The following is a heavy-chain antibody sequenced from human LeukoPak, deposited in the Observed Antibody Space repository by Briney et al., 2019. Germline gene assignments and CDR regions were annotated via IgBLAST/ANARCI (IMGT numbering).Heavy chain of an antibody. CDR3: ARVFARGGEISGSYYY. J-gene: IGHJ4*02. Sequence: GASVKVSCKASGGTFSSYAINWVRQAPGQGLEWMGGIIPIFGTANYAQKFQGRVTITTDEFTSTAYMEMSSLRPEDTAVYYCARVFARGGEISGSYYYWGQGTLVTVSS. CDR2: IIPIFGTA. D-gene: IGHD1-26*01. CDR1: GGTFSSYA. V-gene: IGHV1-69*05.